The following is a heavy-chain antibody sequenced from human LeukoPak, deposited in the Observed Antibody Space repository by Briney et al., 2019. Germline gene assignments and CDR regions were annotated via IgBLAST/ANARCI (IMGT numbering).Heavy chain of an antibody. CDR3: ASGAVAGPEYYYYYYGMDV. Sequence: ASAKVSCKASGYTFTSYAMHWVRQAPGQRLEWMGWINAGNGNTKYSQKFQGRVTITRDTSASTAYMELSSLRSEDTAVYYCASGAVAGPEYYYYYYGMDVWGQGTTVTVSS. J-gene: IGHJ6*02. CDR2: INAGNGNT. V-gene: IGHV1-3*01. CDR1: GYTFTSYA. D-gene: IGHD6-19*01.